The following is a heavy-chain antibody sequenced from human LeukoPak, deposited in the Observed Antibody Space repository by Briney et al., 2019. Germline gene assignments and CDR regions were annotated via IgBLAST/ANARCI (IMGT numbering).Heavy chain of an antibody. V-gene: IGHV4-59*01. J-gene: IGHJ4*02. D-gene: IGHD3-22*01. CDR2: IYYNGST. CDR1: GGSITIYY. Sequence: SETLSLTCTVSGGSITIYYWSWIRQPPGKGLEWIGYIYYNGSTNYNPSLKSRVTISVETSKNQFSLKLSSVTAADTAVYYCARVTGYMIEDYFDYWGQGTLVTVSS. CDR3: ARVTGYMIEDYFDY.